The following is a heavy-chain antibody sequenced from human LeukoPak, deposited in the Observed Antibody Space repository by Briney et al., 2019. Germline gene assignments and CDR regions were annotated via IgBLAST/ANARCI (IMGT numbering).Heavy chain of an antibody. CDR3: AKVTSSGYDDKFYFDY. D-gene: IGHD5-12*01. J-gene: IGHJ4*02. CDR2: MSLNIGSI. CDR1: GFTFDNYA. Sequence: GGSLRLSCAASGFTFDNYAVHWVRQAPGQGLEWVSGMSLNIGSIAYANSAKGRCTISRENAKNSLYLQMNSLRAEDTALYYCAKVTSSGYDDKFYFDYWGQGTMVTVSS. V-gene: IGHV3-9*01.